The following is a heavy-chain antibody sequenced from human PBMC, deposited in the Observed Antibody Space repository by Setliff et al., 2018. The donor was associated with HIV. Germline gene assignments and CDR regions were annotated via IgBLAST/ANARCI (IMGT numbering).Heavy chain of an antibody. J-gene: IGHJ4*02. CDR3: AKKWGSGRVDY. CDR2: ISGESRRT. Sequence: GGSLRLSCAASGFMFSDYAMSWVRQVPGKGLEWVSIISGESRRTSYADSVKGRFTISRDNSKNTLYLQMNSLRAEDTAVYYCAKKWGSGRVDYWGQGTLVTAPQ. D-gene: IGHD3-10*01. CDR1: GFMFSDYA. V-gene: IGHV3-23*01.